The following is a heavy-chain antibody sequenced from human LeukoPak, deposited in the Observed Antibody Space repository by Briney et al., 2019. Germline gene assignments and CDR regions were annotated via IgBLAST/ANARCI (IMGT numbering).Heavy chain of an antibody. CDR1: GGSFSGYY. J-gene: IGHJ4*02. CDR3: ARGLGAYFDY. Sequence: SETLSLTCAVYGGSFSGYYWSWLRQPPGKGLEGIGEINHRGSTNYNPSLKSRGTISVDTSKNQVSLKLSSATAADTAVYYCARGLGAYFDYWGQGTLVTVSS. V-gene: IGHV4-34*01. D-gene: IGHD3-3*01. CDR2: INHRGST.